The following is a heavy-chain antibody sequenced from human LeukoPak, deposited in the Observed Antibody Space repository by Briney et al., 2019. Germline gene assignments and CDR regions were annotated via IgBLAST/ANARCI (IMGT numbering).Heavy chain of an antibody. CDR2: ISYDGSNK. CDR3: ATLSGSRFDP. CDR1: GFTFSSYA. Sequence: GGSLRLSCAASGFTFSSYAMHWVRQAPGKGLEWVAVISYDGSNKYYADSVKGRFTISRDNSKNTLYLQVNSLRAEDTAVYYCATLSGSRFDPWGQGTLVTVSS. J-gene: IGHJ5*02. D-gene: IGHD2-15*01. V-gene: IGHV3-30-3*01.